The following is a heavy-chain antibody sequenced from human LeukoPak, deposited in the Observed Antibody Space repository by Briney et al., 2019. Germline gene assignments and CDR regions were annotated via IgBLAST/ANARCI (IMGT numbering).Heavy chain of an antibody. D-gene: IGHD3-22*01. V-gene: IGHV3-30*02. Sequence: PGGSLRLSCAASGFTFSSYGMHWVRQAPGKGLEWVAFIRYDGSNKYYADSVKGRFTISRDNAKNSLYLQMNSLRAEDMALYYCAKDINIYYDSSAFGAFDIWGQGTMVTVSS. CDR3: AKDINIYYDSSAFGAFDI. CDR1: GFTFSSYG. J-gene: IGHJ3*02. CDR2: IRYDGSNK.